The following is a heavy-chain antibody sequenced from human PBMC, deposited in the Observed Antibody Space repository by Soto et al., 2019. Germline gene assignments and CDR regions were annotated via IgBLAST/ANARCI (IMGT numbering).Heavy chain of an antibody. CDR1: GFTVSSNY. CDR2: IGSGGST. CDR3: ARVNPPYP. V-gene: IGHV3-53*01. J-gene: IGHJ5*02. Sequence: GSLRLSCAASGFTVSSNYMSWVRQAPGKGLEWVSVIGSGGSTYYADSVKGRFTISRDNSKNTLYLQMNSLRAEDTAMYYCARVNPPYPWGQGTLVTVSS.